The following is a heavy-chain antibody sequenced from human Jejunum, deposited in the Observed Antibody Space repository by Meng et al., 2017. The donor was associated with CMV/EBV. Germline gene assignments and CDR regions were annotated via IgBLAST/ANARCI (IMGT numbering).Heavy chain of an antibody. CDR2: ICHSNSVI. D-gene: IGHD2-2*01. Sequence: IFSEYCMYWFRQAPGKGLEWVSRICHSNSVIDYADFVEGRFIISRDNVKNSLYLQMDSLRAEDTAVYYCAKDSEVCPSCYLTYPDYWGQGTLVTVSS. CDR3: AKDSEVCPSCYLTYPDY. CDR1: IFSEYC. V-gene: IGHV3-11*01. J-gene: IGHJ4*02.